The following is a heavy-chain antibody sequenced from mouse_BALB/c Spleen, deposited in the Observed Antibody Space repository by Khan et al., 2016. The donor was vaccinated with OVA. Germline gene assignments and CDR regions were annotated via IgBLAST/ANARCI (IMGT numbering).Heavy chain of an antibody. V-gene: IGHV5-6*01. Sequence: EVELVESGGDLVKPGGSLKLSCAASGFTFSTYGMSWVRQAPDTRLEWVATVSTGGSYTYHPDSVKGRFTIFSDNAKHTLYLQMSGLRSEDTAMFYCTRLAYYYDSEGFAYWGQGTLVTVSA. D-gene: IGHD1-1*01. J-gene: IGHJ3*01. CDR2: VSTGGSYT. CDR1: GFTFSTYG. CDR3: TRLAYYYDSEGFAY.